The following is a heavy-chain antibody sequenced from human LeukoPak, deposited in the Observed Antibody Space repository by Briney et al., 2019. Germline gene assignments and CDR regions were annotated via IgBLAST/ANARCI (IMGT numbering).Heavy chain of an antibody. J-gene: IGHJ5*02. Sequence: GGSLRLSCAASGFTFSSYAMSWVRQAPGKGLEWVSAISGSGGSTYYADSVKGQFTISRDNSRNTLYLQMNSLRAEDTAVYYCVKDSFVTRRFDPWGQGTLVTVSS. CDR3: VKDSFVTRRFDP. CDR2: ISGSGGST. CDR1: GFTFSSYA. V-gene: IGHV3-23*01. D-gene: IGHD3-16*02.